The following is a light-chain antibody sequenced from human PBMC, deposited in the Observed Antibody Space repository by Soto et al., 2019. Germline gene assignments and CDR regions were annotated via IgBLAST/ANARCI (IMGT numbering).Light chain of an antibody. CDR3: LVYDRTLVV. CDR1: TGAVTTAYY. Sequence: QAVVTQEPSLTVSPGGTVTLTCSSNTGAVTTAYYPNWFQQKPGQAPRALIYNTNNRHSWTPARFSGSLLGAKAALTLSDVQPEDEAEYLCLVYDRTLVVFGGGTKLTVL. J-gene: IGLJ2*01. CDR2: NTN. V-gene: IGLV7-43*01.